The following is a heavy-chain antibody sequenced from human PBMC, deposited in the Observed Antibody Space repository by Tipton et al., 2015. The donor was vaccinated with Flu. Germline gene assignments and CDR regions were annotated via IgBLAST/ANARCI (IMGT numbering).Heavy chain of an antibody. Sequence: TLSLTCTVSGGSISSYYRSWIRQPPRKGLEWIGYIYYSGSTNYNPSLKSRVTISVDTSKNQFSLKLSSVTAADTAVYYCARGIGQDLYYYYGMDVWGQG. CDR1: GGSISSYY. V-gene: IGHV4-59*01. CDR2: IYYSGST. CDR3: ARGIGQDLYYYYGMDV. J-gene: IGHJ6*02. D-gene: IGHD2-15*01.